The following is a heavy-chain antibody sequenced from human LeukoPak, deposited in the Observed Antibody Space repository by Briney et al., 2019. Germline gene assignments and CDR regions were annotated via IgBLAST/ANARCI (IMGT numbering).Heavy chain of an antibody. J-gene: IGHJ4*02. V-gene: IGHV1-18*01. CDR2: ISAYNGNT. Sequence: ASVKVSCKASGYTFTSYGISWVRQAPGQGLEWMGWISAYNGNTNYAQKLQGRVTMTTDTSTSTAYMELRSLRSGDTAVYYCARSSDFWSGYPLDYWGQGTLVTVSS. CDR1: GYTFTSYG. CDR3: ARSSDFWSGYPLDY. D-gene: IGHD3-3*01.